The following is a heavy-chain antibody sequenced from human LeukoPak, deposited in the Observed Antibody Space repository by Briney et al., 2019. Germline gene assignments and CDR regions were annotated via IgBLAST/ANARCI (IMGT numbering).Heavy chain of an antibody. D-gene: IGHD3-10*01. CDR3: ARDFNSGSGSYGMDV. CDR2: ISRNASTI. CDR1: GFTLSNYY. Sequence: GWSLRLSCEASGFTLSNYYMPWIRQAPGKGLEWVSYISRNASTIYYADSVKGRFTISRDNPMNPLYLQMNSLGPHDQACDYLARDFNSGSGSYGMDVWGKGTTVTVSS. V-gene: IGHV3-11*01. J-gene: IGHJ6*04.